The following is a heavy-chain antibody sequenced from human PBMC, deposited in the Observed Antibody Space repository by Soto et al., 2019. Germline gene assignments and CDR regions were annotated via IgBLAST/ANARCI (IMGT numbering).Heavy chain of an antibody. CDR1: GYPFTPYY. Sequence: AQLVQSGAEMKGPGTSVKLSCKASGYPFTPYYIHWVRQAPGQGLEGMGIINISTGFTTYAQKVQGAVIMTGETSTSIGYMELPSLRSEHTAVYYCARDTYRNTWYYGMDVWGQGTTVTVSS. J-gene: IGHJ6*02. D-gene: IGHD1-26*01. CDR2: INISTGFT. CDR3: ARDTYRNTWYYGMDV. V-gene: IGHV1-46*01.